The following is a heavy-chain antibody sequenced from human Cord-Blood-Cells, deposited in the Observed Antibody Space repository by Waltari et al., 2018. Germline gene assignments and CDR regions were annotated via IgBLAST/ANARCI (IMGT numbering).Heavy chain of an antibody. Sequence: QVQLVQSGAEVKKPGSSVKVSCQASVGTFSSYAISWVRQAPGQGLEWRGGIIPIFGTENYAKKFQDRVTITADESTSTAYMERSSLRSEDTDVYYCAGGGPYSSLPYYYYMDVWGKGTTVTVSS. D-gene: IGHD5-18*01. CDR3: AGGGPYSSLPYYYYMDV. J-gene: IGHJ6*03. CDR1: VGTFSSYA. V-gene: IGHV1-69*01. CDR2: IIPIFGTE.